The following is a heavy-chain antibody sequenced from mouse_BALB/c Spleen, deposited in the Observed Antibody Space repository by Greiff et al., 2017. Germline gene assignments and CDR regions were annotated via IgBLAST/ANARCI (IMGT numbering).Heavy chain of an antibody. V-gene: IGHV5-4*02. D-gene: IGHD2-4*01. J-gene: IGHJ4*01. Sequence: EVHLVESGGGLVKPGGSLKLSCAASGFTFSDYYMSWVRQTPEKRLEWVATISDGGSYTYYPDSVKGRFTISRDNAKNNLYLQMSSLKSEDTAMYYCARETSTMITTYAMDYWGQGTSVTVSS. CDR3: ARETSTMITTYAMDY. CDR1: GFTFSDYY. CDR2: ISDGGSYT.